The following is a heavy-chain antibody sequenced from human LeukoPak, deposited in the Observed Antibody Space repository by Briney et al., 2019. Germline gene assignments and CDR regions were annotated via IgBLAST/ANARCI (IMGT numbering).Heavy chain of an antibody. D-gene: IGHD3-22*01. CDR3: AKDSGGYYPHNFDY. CDR2: IKQDGSEK. CDR1: GFTFSSYW. J-gene: IGHJ4*02. Sequence: GGSLRLSCAASGFTFSSYWMSWVRQAPGKGLEWVANIKQDGSEKYYVDSVKGRFTISRDNSKNTLYLQMNSLRAEGTAVYYCAKDSGGYYPHNFDYWGQGTLVTVSS. V-gene: IGHV3-7*01.